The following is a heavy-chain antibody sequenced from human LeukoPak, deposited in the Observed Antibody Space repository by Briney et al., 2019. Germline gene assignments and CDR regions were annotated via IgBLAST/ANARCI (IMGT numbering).Heavy chain of an antibody. CDR2: INPNSGGT. CDR3: ARDRFDIVGGSFQH. Sequence: AASVKVSCKASGYTFTGYYMYWVRQAPGQGLEWMGRINPNSGGTNYAQKFQGRVTMTRDTSISTAYMELSRLRSDDTAVYYCARDRFDIVGGSFQHWGQGTLVTVSS. V-gene: IGHV1-2*06. CDR1: GYTFTGYY. D-gene: IGHD1-26*01. J-gene: IGHJ1*01.